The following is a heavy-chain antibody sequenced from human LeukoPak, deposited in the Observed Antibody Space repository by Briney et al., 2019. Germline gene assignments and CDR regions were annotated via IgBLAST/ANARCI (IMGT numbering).Heavy chain of an antibody. J-gene: IGHJ4*02. CDR1: GFTFSSYA. CDR2: IYHSGST. Sequence: KPGGSLRLSCAASGFTFSSYAMSWIRQPPGKGLEWIGSIYHSGSTYYNPSLKSRVTISVDTSKNQFSLKLSSVTAADTAVYYCARLGYGDYDYWGQGTLVTVSS. V-gene: IGHV4-38-2*01. CDR3: ARLGYGDYDY. D-gene: IGHD4-17*01.